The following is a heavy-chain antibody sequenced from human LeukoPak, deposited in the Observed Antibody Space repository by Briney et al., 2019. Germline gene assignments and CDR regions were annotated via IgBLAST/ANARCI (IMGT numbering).Heavy chain of an antibody. V-gene: IGHV1-69*01. CDR2: IIPIFGTA. CDR3: ARSAVTTGVTGFDY. Sequence: ASVKVSCKASGGTFSSYAISWARQAPGQGLEWMGGIIPIFGTANYAQKFQGRVTITADESTSTAYMELSSLRSEDTAVYYCARSAVTTGVTGFDYWGQGTLVTVSS. D-gene: IGHD4-17*01. CDR1: GGTFSSYA. J-gene: IGHJ4*02.